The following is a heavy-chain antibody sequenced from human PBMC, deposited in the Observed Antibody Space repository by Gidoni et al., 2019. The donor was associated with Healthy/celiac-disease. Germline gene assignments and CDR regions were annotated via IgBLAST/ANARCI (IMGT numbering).Heavy chain of an antibody. D-gene: IGHD2-8*02. CDR3: ARDDCTGGVCYNQY. V-gene: IGHV4-59*01. CDR1: GGAISSYY. Sequence: QVQLQESGPGLVKPSETLSLTCTVSGGAISSYYWSWIRQPPGKGLEWIGYIYYSGSTNCNPSLKSRVTISVDTSKNQFSLKLSSVTAADTAVYYCARDDCTGGVCYNQYWGQGTLVTVSS. J-gene: IGHJ4*02. CDR2: IYYSGST.